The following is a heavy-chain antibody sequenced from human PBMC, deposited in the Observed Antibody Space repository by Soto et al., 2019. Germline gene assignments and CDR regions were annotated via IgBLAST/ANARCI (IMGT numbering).Heavy chain of an antibody. Sequence: QVQLVESGGGVVQPGRSLRLSCAASGFTFSSYGMHWVRQAPGKGLEWVAVISYDGSNKYYADSVKGRFTISRDNSKNTLYLQMNSLRAEDTAVYYCARDLVFGRAGVVTEYYYYYGMDVWGQGTTVTVSS. CDR1: GFTFSSYG. D-gene: IGHD3-3*01. J-gene: IGHJ6*02. CDR3: ARDLVFGRAGVVTEYYYYYGMDV. CDR2: ISYDGSNK. V-gene: IGHV3-30*03.